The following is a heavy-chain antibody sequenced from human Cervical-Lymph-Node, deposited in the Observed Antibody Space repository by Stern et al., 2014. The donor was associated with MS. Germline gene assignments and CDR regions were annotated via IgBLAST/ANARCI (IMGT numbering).Heavy chain of an antibody. J-gene: IGHJ4*02. V-gene: IGHV4-59*01. CDR2: VYYSGKT. CDR1: GGSISGYY. D-gene: IGHD1-1*01. Sequence: QLQLQESGPGLVKPSETLSLTCAVSGGSISGYYWNWIRQSPGKGLEWIGSVYYSGKTNYNPLLNGRVTISLDTSKSQFSLRLSSVTAGDTAVYYCARDSTAWSPSFDYWGQGTLVTVSS. CDR3: ARDSTAWSPSFDY.